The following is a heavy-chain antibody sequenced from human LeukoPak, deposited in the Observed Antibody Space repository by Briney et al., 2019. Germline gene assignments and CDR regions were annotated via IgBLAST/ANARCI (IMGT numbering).Heavy chain of an antibody. D-gene: IGHD2-15*01. CDR1: GFTFSSYA. CDR3: ARDLRGIRDY. CDR2: INPDGSRT. Sequence: GGSLRLSCAASGFTFSSYAITWVRQAPGKGLVWVSRINPDGSRTDYADSVKGRFTITRDNAENTLYLQMDSLRAEDTAVYFCARDLRGIRDYWGQGTLVTVSS. V-gene: IGHV3-74*01. J-gene: IGHJ4*02.